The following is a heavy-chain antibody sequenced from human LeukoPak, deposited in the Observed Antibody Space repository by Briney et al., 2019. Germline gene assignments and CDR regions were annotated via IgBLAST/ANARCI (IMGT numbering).Heavy chain of an antibody. Sequence: ASVKVSCKASGGTFSSYAISWVRQAPGQGLEWMGWISAYNGNTNYAQKLQGRVTMTTDTSTSTAYMELRSLRSDDTAVYYCARSISVVAATVYWGQGTLVTVSS. CDR2: ISAYNGNT. CDR1: GGTFSSYA. D-gene: IGHD2-15*01. J-gene: IGHJ4*02. V-gene: IGHV1-18*01. CDR3: ARSISVVAATVY.